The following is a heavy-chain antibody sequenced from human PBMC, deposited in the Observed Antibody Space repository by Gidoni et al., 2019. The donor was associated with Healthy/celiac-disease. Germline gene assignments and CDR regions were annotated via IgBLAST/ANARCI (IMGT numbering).Heavy chain of an antibody. CDR1: GGSISSSSYY. CDR3: ARVVPAANYYYYGMDV. V-gene: IGHV4-39*01. CDR2: IYYSGST. Sequence: QLQLPESGPGLVTPSETLSLTCTVSGGSISSSSYYWGWIRQPPGKGLEWIGSIYYSGSTYYNPSLKSRVTISVDTSKNQFSLKLSSVTAADTAVYYCARVVPAANYYYYGMDVWGQGTTVTVSS. D-gene: IGHD2-2*01. J-gene: IGHJ6*02.